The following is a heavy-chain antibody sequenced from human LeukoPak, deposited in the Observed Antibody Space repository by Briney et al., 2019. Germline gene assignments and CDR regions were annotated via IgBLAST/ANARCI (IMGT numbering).Heavy chain of an antibody. Sequence: PSDTLSLTCAVSGYSISSSNWWGWIRQPPGKGLEWIGYIYYSGSTYYNPSLKSRVTISVDTSKNQFSLKLSSVTAADTAVYYCARGPREQLTLLTYYYYGMDVWGQGTTVTVSS. CDR2: IYYSGST. J-gene: IGHJ6*02. CDR1: GYSISSSNW. CDR3: ARGPREQLTLLTYYYYGMDV. V-gene: IGHV4-28*03. D-gene: IGHD6-6*01.